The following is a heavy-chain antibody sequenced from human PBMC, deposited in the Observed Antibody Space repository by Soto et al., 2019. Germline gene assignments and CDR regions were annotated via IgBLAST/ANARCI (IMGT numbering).Heavy chain of an antibody. V-gene: IGHV1-18*01. D-gene: IGHD2-21*02. Sequence: GASVKVSCKASGYTFTGFGISWIRQAPGQGLEWMGSITTHNGKTRYAQSLQDRVTMTTDTFTSTAYMELRSLRSDDTAVYYCAKGTPGDVLFDYWGQGTLVTVSS. J-gene: IGHJ4*02. CDR1: GYTFTGFG. CDR3: AKGTPGDVLFDY. CDR2: ITTHNGKT.